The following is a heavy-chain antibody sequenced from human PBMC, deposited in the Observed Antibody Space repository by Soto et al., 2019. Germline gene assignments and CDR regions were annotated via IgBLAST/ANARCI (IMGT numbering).Heavy chain of an antibody. CDR3: ARLIVGATTNAFDI. CDR1: VCTFSSYT. CDR2: IIPILGIA. V-gene: IGHV1-69*02. J-gene: IGHJ3*02. Sequence: ASVKVSCKASVCTFSSYTISWVRQAPGQGLEWMGRIIPILGIANYAQKFQGRVTITADKSTSAAYMELSSLRSEDTAVYYCARLIVGATTNAFDIWGQGTMVTVSS. D-gene: IGHD1-26*01.